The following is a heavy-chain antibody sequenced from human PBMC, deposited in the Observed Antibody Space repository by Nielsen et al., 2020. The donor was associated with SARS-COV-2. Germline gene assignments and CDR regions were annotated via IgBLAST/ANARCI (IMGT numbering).Heavy chain of an antibody. CDR3: ARDRGMATILP. D-gene: IGHD5-24*01. J-gene: IGHJ5*02. CDR1: GYTFTSYY. CDR2: INPSGGST. V-gene: IGHV1-46*01. Sequence: ASVKVSCKASGYTFTSYYMHWVRQAPGQGLEWMGIINPSGGSTSYAQKFQGKVTMTRDTSTSTVYMELSSLRSEDTAVYYCARDRGMATILPWGQGTLVTVSS.